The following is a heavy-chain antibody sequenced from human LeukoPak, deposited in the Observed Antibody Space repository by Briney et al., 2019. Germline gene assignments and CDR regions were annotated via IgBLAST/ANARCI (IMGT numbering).Heavy chain of an antibody. CDR3: TKRSRGYYDY. J-gene: IGHJ4*02. D-gene: IGHD3-10*01. CDR2: VYSGNDGT. Sequence: GGSLRLSCAASGFTLSTDNMSWVRQVPGKGLEWVSVVYSGNDGTNYADSVRGRFTISRDDSKNMVYLQMNNLRLEDAAVYYCTKRSRGYYDYWGQGTLVTVSS. V-gene: IGHV3-66*02. CDR1: GFTLSTDN.